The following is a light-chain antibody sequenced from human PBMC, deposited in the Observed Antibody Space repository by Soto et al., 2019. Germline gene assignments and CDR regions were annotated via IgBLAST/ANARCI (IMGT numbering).Light chain of an antibody. CDR2: AAS. Sequence: DIVLTQSPGTLSLSPGDRATLSCRTSRFVSNYYVAWYQQRPGQAPRLLIYAASSRATDIPDRFSGSGSGTYFTLTISRLEPEDFAVYYCQHYADSPPVFTFGPGTKVEI. CDR1: RFVSNYY. J-gene: IGKJ3*01. CDR3: QHYADSPPVFT. V-gene: IGKV3-20*01.